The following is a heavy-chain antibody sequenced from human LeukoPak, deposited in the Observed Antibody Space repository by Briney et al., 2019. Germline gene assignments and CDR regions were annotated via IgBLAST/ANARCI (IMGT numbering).Heavy chain of an antibody. D-gene: IGHD3-3*01. CDR2: IYYSGST. J-gene: IGHJ5*02. V-gene: IGHV4-59*01. Sequence: PSETLSLTCTVSGGSISSYYWSWIRQPPGQGLEWIGYIYYSGSTNYNPSLKSRVTISVDTSKNQFSLKLSSVTAADTAVYYCARGQDYDFWSGYYYGWFDPWGQGTLVTVSS. CDR3: ARGQDYDFWSGYYYGWFDP. CDR1: GGSISSYY.